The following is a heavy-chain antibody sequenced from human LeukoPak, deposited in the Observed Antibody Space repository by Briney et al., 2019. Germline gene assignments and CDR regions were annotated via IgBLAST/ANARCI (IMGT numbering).Heavy chain of an antibody. CDR1: GYTFTDYY. J-gene: IGHJ5*02. D-gene: IGHD3-3*01. CDR3: TRESVVLESDP. V-gene: IGHV1-2*02. Sequence: ASVKVSCKASGYTFTDYYIHWLRQAPGQGLEWMGWVNPKSGGTNFEEKFQGRVTMTRDTSITTAYMELSSLRSDDTAVYFCTRESVVLESDPWGQGTLVIVSS. CDR2: VNPKSGGT.